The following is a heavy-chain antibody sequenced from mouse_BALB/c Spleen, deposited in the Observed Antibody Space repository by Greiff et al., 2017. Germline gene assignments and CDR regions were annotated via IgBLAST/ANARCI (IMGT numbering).Heavy chain of an antibody. Sequence: QVQLQQSGPGLVAPSQSLSITCTVSGFSLTSYGVHWVRQPPGKGLEWLGVIWAGGSTNYNSALMSRLSISKDNSKSQVFLKMNSLQTDDTAMYYCARPYDYDGVYAMDYWGQGTSVTVSS. CDR2: IWAGGST. CDR3: ARPYDYDGVYAMDY. CDR1: GFSLTSYG. V-gene: IGHV2-9*02. J-gene: IGHJ4*01. D-gene: IGHD2-4*01.